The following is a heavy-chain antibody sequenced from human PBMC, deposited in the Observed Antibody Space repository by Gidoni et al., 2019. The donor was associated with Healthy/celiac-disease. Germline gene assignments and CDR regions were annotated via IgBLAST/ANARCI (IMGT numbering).Heavy chain of an antibody. D-gene: IGHD3-22*01. Sequence: QVQLQESGPGLVKPSQTLSLTCTVSGGSISSGGYYWSGIRQNPGKGLEWIGYIYYSGSTYYNPSLKSRVTIAVDTSKNQFSLKLSSVTAAETAVYYCARALPTYYYDSSGYPYDYWGQGTLVTVSS. J-gene: IGHJ4*02. CDR2: IYYSGST. CDR3: ARALPTYYYDSSGYPYDY. V-gene: IGHV4-31*03. CDR1: GGSISSGGYY.